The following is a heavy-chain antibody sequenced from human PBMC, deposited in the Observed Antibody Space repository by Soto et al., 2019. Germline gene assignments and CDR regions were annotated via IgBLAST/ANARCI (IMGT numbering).Heavy chain of an antibody. Sequence: QVQLVQSGAEVRKSGSSVKVSCKAAGGTFSDYALSWVRQAPGQGLEWMGGCIPMFATTNYAQKFQGRVTITADDSATTAHMELSSLKSEDTAVYYCARGRGIGFSSTWNIYWYYNMDVWGQGTTVTVSS. CDR1: GGTFSDYA. J-gene: IGHJ6*02. CDR2: CIPMFATT. V-gene: IGHV1-69*01. CDR3: ARGRGIGFSSTWNIYWYYNMDV. D-gene: IGHD6-13*01.